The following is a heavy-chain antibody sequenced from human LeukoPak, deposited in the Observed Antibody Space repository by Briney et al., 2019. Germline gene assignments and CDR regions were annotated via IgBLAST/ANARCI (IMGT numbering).Heavy chain of an antibody. CDR2: IYTSGST. V-gene: IGHV4-61*02. J-gene: IGHJ4*02. D-gene: IGHD6-13*01. Sequence: SETLSLTCAVSGGSISSGGYSWSWIRQPAGKGLEWIGRIYTSGSTNYNPSLKSRVTMSVDTSKNQFSLKLSSVTAADTAVYYCARMFVAAAGFDYWGQGTLVTVSS. CDR3: ARMFVAAAGFDY. CDR1: GGSISSGGYS.